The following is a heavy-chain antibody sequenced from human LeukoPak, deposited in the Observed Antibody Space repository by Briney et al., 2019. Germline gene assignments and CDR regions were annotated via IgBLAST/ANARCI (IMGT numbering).Heavy chain of an antibody. CDR1: GYTFTNYW. V-gene: IGHV5-51*01. CDR2: IYPGDSDT. J-gene: IGHJ4*02. CDR3: ARHIQLWPTGVDY. D-gene: IGHD3-10*01. Sequence: GESLQISCKGSGYTFTNYWIGWVRQMPGKGLEWMGIIYPGDSDTRYSPSFQGQVAVSADKSISTAYLQWSSLKASDTAMYYCARHIQLWPTGVDYWGQGTLVTVSS.